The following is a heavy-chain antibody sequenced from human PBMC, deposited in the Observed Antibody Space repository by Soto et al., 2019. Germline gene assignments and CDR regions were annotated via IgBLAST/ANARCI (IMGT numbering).Heavy chain of an antibody. CDR1: GFTVSSNY. CDR2: IYSGGST. D-gene: IGHD2-15*01. J-gene: IGHJ4*02. Sequence: GGSLRLSCAASGFTVSSNYMSWVRQAPGKGLEWVSVIYSGGSTYYADSVKGRFTISRDNSKNTLYLQMNSLRAEDTAVYYCAREYCSGGSCYEYYFDYWGQGTLVTVSS. V-gene: IGHV3-66*01. CDR3: AREYCSGGSCYEYYFDY.